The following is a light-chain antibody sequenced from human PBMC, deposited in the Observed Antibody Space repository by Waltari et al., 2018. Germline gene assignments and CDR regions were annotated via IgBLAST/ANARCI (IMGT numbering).Light chain of an antibody. Sequence: EIVLTQSPGTLSVSPGERVTVSCRASQTITGSWLTWYHQKPGQAPRLLIYGASNRAPGIPDRLSGSGSGTDFTLTISRLEPEDSAVYYCQQYDGSVVTFGGGTKVEIK. CDR3: QQYDGSVVT. J-gene: IGKJ4*01. CDR1: QTITGSW. V-gene: IGKV3-20*01. CDR2: GAS.